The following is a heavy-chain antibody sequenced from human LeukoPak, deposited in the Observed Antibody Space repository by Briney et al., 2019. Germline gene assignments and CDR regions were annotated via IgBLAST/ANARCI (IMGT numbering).Heavy chain of an antibody. J-gene: IGHJ3*02. CDR2: FYSGGST. V-gene: IGHV3-66*01. D-gene: IGHD3-10*01. CDR3: ARREILWFGEHQDDAFDI. CDR1: GVTVSSTY. Sequence: GGCPILFCAAAGVTVSSTYRIWVGHALRGGVEVDSAFYSGGSTYYADAVTGRVTFSIANSKTTMYLQMNRLRAEDKAVYYCARREILWFGEHQDDAFDIWGQGTMVTVSS.